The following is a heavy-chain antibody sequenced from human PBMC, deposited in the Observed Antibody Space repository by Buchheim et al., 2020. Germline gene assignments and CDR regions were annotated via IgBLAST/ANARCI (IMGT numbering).Heavy chain of an antibody. CDR2: IWYDGTNK. V-gene: IGHV3-33*01. CDR3: ARVGYYDFWSGSDV. CDR1: GFTFISYG. J-gene: IGHJ6*02. Sequence: QVQLVESGGGVVQPGRSLRLSCAASGFTFISYGMHWVRQAPGKGLEWVAVIWYDGTNKWYADSVKGRFTISRENSKNTLYLQMNSLRAEDTAVYYCARVGYYDFWSGSDVWGQGTT. D-gene: IGHD3-3*01.